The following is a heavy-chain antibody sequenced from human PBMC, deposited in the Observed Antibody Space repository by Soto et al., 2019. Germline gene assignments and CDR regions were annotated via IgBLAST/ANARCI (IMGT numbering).Heavy chain of an antibody. CDR1: GFTFSNYA. J-gene: IGHJ5*02. CDR2: FSSSGGVT. Sequence: GGSLRLSCAASGFTFSNYAMSWVRQAPGKGLEWVSTFSSSGGVTYYADSVKGRFTISRDNSKNTLYLQMNSLTAADTAVYYCARSGIAAAGLDNWFDPWGQGTLVTVSS. V-gene: IGHV3-23*01. CDR3: ARSGIAAAGLDNWFDP. D-gene: IGHD6-13*01.